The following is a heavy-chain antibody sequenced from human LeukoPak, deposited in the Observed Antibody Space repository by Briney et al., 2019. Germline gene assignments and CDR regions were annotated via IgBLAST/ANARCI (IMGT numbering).Heavy chain of an antibody. CDR1: GGSISSHY. CDR2: ISNSGCT. V-gene: IGHV4-59*11. D-gene: IGHD2-15*01. Sequence: SETLSLACTVSGGSISSHYWTWIRQSPVKGLEWIGDISNSGCTSYNPSLKSRVTISIDTSKNQFSLKLSSVTAADTAVYYCGRDALVGYFSYYYMDVWGKGTTVTVSS. CDR3: GRDALVGYFSYYYMDV. J-gene: IGHJ6*03.